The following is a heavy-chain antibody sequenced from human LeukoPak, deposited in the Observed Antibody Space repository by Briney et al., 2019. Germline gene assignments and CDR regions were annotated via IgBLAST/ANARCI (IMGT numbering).Heavy chain of an antibody. Sequence: SETLSLTCAVSGGSIISSNWWSWVRQPPGKGLEWIAEIYHSGSTNYNPSLKSRVTISVDKSKSQVSLTLTSVTAADTAVYYCATLDPKIDIDYWGQGTLVTVSS. CDR2: IYHSGST. D-gene: IGHD1-1*01. CDR1: GGSIISSNW. CDR3: ATLDPKIDIDY. V-gene: IGHV4-4*02. J-gene: IGHJ4*02.